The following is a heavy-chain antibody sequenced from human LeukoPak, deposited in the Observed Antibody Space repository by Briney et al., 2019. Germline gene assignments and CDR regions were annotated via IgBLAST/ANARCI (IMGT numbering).Heavy chain of an antibody. CDR2: IFISGYT. V-gene: IGHV4-4*07. CDR3: ARRGSGSLNY. Sequence: SETLSLTCTVSGASISSYYWSWIRQPAGKGLEWIGRIFISGYTNYNPSLKSRLTMSVDTSKNQFSLKLSSVTAADTAVYYCARRGSGSLNYWGQGTLVTVSS. CDR1: GASISSYY. J-gene: IGHJ4*02. D-gene: IGHD3-10*01.